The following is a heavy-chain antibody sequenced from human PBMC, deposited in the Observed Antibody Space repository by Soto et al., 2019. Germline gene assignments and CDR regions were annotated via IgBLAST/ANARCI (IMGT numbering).Heavy chain of an antibody. CDR1: GFTFSSYW. CDR3: ARVWFFGVDTNDY. D-gene: IGHD3-3*01. Sequence: GGSLRLSCAASGFTFSSYWMSWVRQAPGKGLEWVANIKQDGSEKYYVDSVKGRFTISRDNAKNSLYLQMNSLRAEDTAVYYCARVWFFGVDTNDYWGQGTLVTVSS. J-gene: IGHJ4*02. V-gene: IGHV3-7*01. CDR2: IKQDGSEK.